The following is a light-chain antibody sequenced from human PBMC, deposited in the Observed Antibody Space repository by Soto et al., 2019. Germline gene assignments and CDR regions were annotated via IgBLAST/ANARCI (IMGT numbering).Light chain of an antibody. CDR3: QQYNNWPFP. CDR2: GAS. J-gene: IGKJ3*01. Sequence: EIVMTQSPATLSVSPGERATLSCRASQSISSNLAWYQQKPGQAPRLLIYGASTRATGIPATFSGSGYGTEFTLTISSLHSEDFAVYYCQQYNNWPFPFGPGTKVDIK. V-gene: IGKV3-15*01. CDR1: QSISSN.